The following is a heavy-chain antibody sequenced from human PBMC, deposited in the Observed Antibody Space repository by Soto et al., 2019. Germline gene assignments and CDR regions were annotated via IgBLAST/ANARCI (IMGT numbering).Heavy chain of an antibody. D-gene: IGHD3-16*01. CDR2: MSFDVNIK. CDR3: AKMAHFGGGMTLPDADVTQ. V-gene: IGHV3-30*18. J-gene: IGHJ1*01. CDR1: GFSFSNFG. Sequence: QVQLVESGGGVAQPGTSLRLSCIASGFSFSNFGLHWVRQGPGKGLAWVAVMSFDVNIKKYADLVKGRVTISRDSPKNTLFLQMNSLKTEDTAIYYCAKMAHFGGGMTLPDADVTQWGQGTLVIVSA.